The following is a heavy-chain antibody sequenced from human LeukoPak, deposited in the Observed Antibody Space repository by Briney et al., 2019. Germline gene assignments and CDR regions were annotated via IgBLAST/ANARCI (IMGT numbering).Heavy chain of an antibody. D-gene: IGHD2-2*01. CDR1: GYSFNSYW. CDR2: IYPGDSDT. CDR3: ARQESGTVVKGGFDY. V-gene: IGHV5-51*01. Sequence: GESLKISCQGSGYSFNSYWIAWVRQMPGKGLEWLGIIYPGDSDTRYSPSLQGQVTISADKSIRTAYLQWSSLKASDTAMYYCARQESGTVVKGGFDYWGQGTLVTVSS. J-gene: IGHJ4*02.